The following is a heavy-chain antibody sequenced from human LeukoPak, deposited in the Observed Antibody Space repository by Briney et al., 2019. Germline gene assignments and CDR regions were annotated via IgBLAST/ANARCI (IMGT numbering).Heavy chain of an antibody. CDR3: AGRGQRYFRD. CDR1: ADSITSGY. Sequence: SETLSLTCSISADSITSGYWSWIRQPPGKGLEWIGYIYEIENTDYNPSLKSRVTISLDTSKNQLSLNLTAVTAADTAVYYCAGRGQRYFRDWGQGTLVTVSS. CDR2: IYEIENT. V-gene: IGHV4-59*08. J-gene: IGHJ1*01.